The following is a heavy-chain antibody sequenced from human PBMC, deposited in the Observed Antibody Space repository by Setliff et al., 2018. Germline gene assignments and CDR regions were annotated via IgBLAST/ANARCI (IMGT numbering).Heavy chain of an antibody. CDR1: GGSFSGYY. D-gene: IGHD3-22*01. V-gene: IGHV4-34*01. Sequence: SETLSLTCAVYGGSFSGYYWSWIRRPPGKGLEWLGEFNHTGSINDNPSLKSRLTMSVDTSKNQFSLKLNSVTAADTAMYYCARGVSYCDSGVSLLAPYAFDIWGQGTMVTVSS. CDR2: FNHTGSI. CDR3: ARGVSYCDSGVSLLAPYAFDI. J-gene: IGHJ3*02.